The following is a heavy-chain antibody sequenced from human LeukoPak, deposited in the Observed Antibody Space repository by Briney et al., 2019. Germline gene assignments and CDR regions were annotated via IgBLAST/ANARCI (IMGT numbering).Heavy chain of an antibody. Sequence: GASVKVSCKASGYTFTSYGISWVRQAPGQGLEWMGWISAYNGNTNYAQKLQGRVTMTTDTSTSTAYMELRSLRSDDTAVYYCARDWYSSGWYSSDYWGQGTLVTVSS. V-gene: IGHV1-18*01. CDR1: GYTFTSYG. D-gene: IGHD6-19*01. CDR2: ISAYNGNT. CDR3: ARDWYSSGWYSSDY. J-gene: IGHJ4*02.